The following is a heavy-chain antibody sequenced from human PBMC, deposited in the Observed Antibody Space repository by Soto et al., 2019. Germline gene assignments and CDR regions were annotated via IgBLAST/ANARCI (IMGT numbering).Heavy chain of an antibody. J-gene: IGHJ3*02. Sequence: ELQLVESGGRLVKPGGSLRLSCADSGFTFSSYSMNWVRQAPGKGLEWVSSISSSSSYIYYADSVKGRFTISRDNAKNELYLQMNSLRAEDTAVDYGTGEYHLLGSAFDIWGQGTMVTVSS. V-gene: IGHV3-21*01. CDR3: TGEYHLLGSAFDI. CDR2: ISSSSSYI. D-gene: IGHD2-2*01. CDR1: GFTFSSYS.